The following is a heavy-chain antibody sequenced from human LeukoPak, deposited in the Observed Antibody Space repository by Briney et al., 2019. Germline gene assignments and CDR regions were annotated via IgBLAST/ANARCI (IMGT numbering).Heavy chain of an antibody. CDR2: MNPNSGNT. V-gene: IGHV1-8*01. J-gene: IGHJ4*02. CDR1: GYTFTSYD. Sequence: ASVKVSCKASGYTFTSYDINWVRQATGQGLEWMGWMNPNSGNTGYAQKFQGRVTMTRNTSISTAYMELSSLRSGDTAVYYCARTGEEVSDFDYWGQGTLVTVSS. CDR3: ARTGEEVSDFDY. D-gene: IGHD3-10*01.